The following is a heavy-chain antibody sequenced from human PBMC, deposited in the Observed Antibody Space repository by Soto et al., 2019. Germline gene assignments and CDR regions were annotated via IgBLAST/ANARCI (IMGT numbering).Heavy chain of an antibody. CDR2: IGTTSSFI. V-gene: IGHV3-21*01. CDR3: ARVMCGDCSSYYYYSMDV. D-gene: IGHD2-21*02. CDR1: GFTFGIYT. Sequence: EVQLVESGGGLVKPGGSLRLSCTASGFTFGIYTMTWVRQAPGKGLQWVASIGTTSSFIYHADSLRGRFTISRDNAKNSVVLQMTSLRGEDTAVYYCARVMCGDCSSYYYYSMDVWGQGTTVTVSS. J-gene: IGHJ6*02.